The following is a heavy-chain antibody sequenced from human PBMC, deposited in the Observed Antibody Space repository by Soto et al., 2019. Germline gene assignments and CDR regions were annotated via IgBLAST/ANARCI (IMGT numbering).Heavy chain of an antibody. CDR3: AKETIAVAGPNFFDF. D-gene: IGHD6-19*01. J-gene: IGHJ4*02. CDR1: GFNFGDYG. V-gene: IGHV3-30*18. Sequence: GGSLRLSCVVSGFNFGDYGMHWVRHTPGKGLEWGAVIGNDGAARFYGDSVKGRFSISRDNSRSTFYLQMNSLRPEDTAMYYCAKETIAVAGPNFFDFWGQGTQVTVSS. CDR2: IGNDGAAR.